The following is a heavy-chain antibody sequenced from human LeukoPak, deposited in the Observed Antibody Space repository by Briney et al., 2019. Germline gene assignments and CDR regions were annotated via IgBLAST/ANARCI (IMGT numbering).Heavy chain of an antibody. Sequence: GGSLRLSCAASGFTFSSYAMSWVRQAPGKGLEWVSAISGSGGSTYYADSVKGRFTISRDNSKNTLYLQMNSLRAEDTAVYYCAKVPRIQLWNYYFDYWGQGTLVTVSS. CDR3: AKVPRIQLWNYYFDY. CDR2: ISGSGGST. V-gene: IGHV3-23*01. D-gene: IGHD5-18*01. J-gene: IGHJ4*02. CDR1: GFTFSSYA.